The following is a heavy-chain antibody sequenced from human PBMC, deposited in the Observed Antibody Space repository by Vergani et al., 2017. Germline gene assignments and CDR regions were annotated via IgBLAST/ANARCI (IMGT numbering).Heavy chain of an antibody. CDR2: INPSGGGT. V-gene: IGHV1-2*02. Sequence: QVQLVQSGTEVKKPGASVKVSCKASGYSFSDYSIHWVRQTTGQGLEWMGWINPSGGGTNYARKFQGRVTMTRDTSINTAYMDLSGLRSDDSAVYFCARDMRTSIFAFDFWGQGTLVTVSS. J-gene: IGHJ4*02. D-gene: IGHD3-3*01. CDR3: ARDMRTSIFAFDF. CDR1: GYSFSDYS.